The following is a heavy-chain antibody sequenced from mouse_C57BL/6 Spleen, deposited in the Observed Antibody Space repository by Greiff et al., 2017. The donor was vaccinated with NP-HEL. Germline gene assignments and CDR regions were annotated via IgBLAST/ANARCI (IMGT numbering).Heavy chain of an antibody. CDR3: AREDYSTLRGWLDYAMDY. V-gene: IGHV1-26*01. CDR2: INPNNGGT. J-gene: IGHJ4*01. Sequence: VQLQQSGPELVKPGASVKISCKASGYTFTDYYMNWVKQSHGKSLEWIGDINPNNGGTSYNQKFKGKATLTVDKSSSTAYMELRSLTSEDSAVYYCAREDYSTLRGWLDYAMDYWGQGTSVTVSS. D-gene: IGHD2-5*01. CDR1: GYTFTDYY.